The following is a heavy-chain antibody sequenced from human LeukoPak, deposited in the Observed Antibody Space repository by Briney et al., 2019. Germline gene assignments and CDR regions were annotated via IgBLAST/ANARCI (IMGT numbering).Heavy chain of an antibody. CDR2: IEISDSYT. CDR3: ARHEGDYFDD. V-gene: IGHV5-10-1*01. J-gene: IGHJ4*02. CDR1: GYSFTSYW. Sequence: GGSLRISCKGSGYSFTSYWVSWVRQMPEKGLEWMGNIEISDSYTNYSPSFQGHVTISADKSISTASLQWSSLKASDTAMHYCARHEGDYFDDWGQGTLVTVSS.